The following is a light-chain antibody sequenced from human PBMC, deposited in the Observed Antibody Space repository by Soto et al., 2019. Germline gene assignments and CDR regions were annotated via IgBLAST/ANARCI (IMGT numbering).Light chain of an antibody. CDR2: AAS. Sequence: AIRMTQSPSSFSASTGDRVTITCRASQGISSYLAWYQQKPGKAPKLLIYAASTLQSGVPSRFSGSGSGTDFTLTLSCLQSEDFATYYCQQYYSYPPTFGQGNKVEIK. CDR1: QGISSY. V-gene: IGKV1-8*01. J-gene: IGKJ1*01. CDR3: QQYYSYPPT.